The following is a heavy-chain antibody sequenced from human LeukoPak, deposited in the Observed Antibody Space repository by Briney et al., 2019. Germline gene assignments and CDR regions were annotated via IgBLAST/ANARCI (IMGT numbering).Heavy chain of an antibody. CDR1: GFTFSSYA. J-gene: IGHJ4*02. CDR3: AKRGVYCSGGSCYYRD. Sequence: GGSLRLSCAASGFTFSSYAMSWVRQAPGKGLEWVSGISGSGGSTYYADSVKGRFTISRDNSKNTLYLQMNSLRAEDTAVYYCAKRGVYCSGGSCYYRDWGQGTLVTVSS. CDR2: ISGSGGST. D-gene: IGHD2-15*01. V-gene: IGHV3-23*01.